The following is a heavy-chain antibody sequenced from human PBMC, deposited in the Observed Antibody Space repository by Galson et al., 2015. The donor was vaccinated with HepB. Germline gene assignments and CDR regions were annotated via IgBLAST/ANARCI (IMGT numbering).Heavy chain of an antibody. V-gene: IGHV3-30*04. CDR1: GFTFRSYA. J-gene: IGHJ6*02. CDR3: ARDPVDYPSLYYLYGLDV. CDR2: VSYDGKNE. Sequence: SLRLSCAASGFTFRSYAFHWVRQAPGKGLEWVAVVSYDGKNENYADSVKGRFSISRDSSKKSVYLQMNSLRPDDTAVYYCARDPVDYPSLYYLYGLDVWGQGTSVSVSS. D-gene: IGHD3-10*01.